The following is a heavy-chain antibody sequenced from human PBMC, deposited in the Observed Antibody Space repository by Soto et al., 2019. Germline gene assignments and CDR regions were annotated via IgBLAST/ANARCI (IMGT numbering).Heavy chain of an antibody. CDR1: GFTFSSYS. V-gene: IGHV3-21*01. J-gene: IGHJ6*02. D-gene: IGHD6-13*01. CDR3: ARDRGGIAAPPASYYYYGMDV. Sequence: GGSLRLSCAASGFTFSSYSMNWVRQAPGKGLEWVSSISSSSSYIYYADSVKGRFTISRDNAKNSLYLQMNSLRAEDTAVYYCARDRGGIAAPPASYYYYGMDVWGQGTTVTVSS. CDR2: ISSSSSYI.